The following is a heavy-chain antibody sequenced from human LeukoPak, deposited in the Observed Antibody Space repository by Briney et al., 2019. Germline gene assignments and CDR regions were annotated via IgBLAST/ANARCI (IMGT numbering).Heavy chain of an antibody. V-gene: IGHV3-30-3*01. J-gene: IGHJ2*01. CDR3: ANSGYGRVNYFDL. Sequence: PARSLTLSCAASGFTFSSYVMHWVRQAPGKGLEWVAVISYDGSNKYYADSVKGRFTISRDNSKNTLYLQMNSLRAEDTAVYYCANSGYGRVNYFDLWGRGTLVTVSS. CDR2: ISYDGSNK. CDR1: GFTFSSYV. D-gene: IGHD5-12*01.